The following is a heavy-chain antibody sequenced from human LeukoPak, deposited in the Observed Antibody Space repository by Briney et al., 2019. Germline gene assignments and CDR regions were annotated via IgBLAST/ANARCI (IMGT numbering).Heavy chain of an antibody. V-gene: IGHV1-8*01. CDR3: ARAPPHYYGSGSLPAY. CDR2: MNPNSGNT. J-gene: IGHJ4*02. D-gene: IGHD3-10*01. Sequence: GASVKVSCKASGYTFTSYDINWVRQATGQGLEWMGWMNPNSGNTGYAQKFQGGVTMTRNTSISTAYMELSSLRSEDTAVYYCARAPPHYYGSGSLPAYWGQGTLVTVSS. CDR1: GYTFTSYD.